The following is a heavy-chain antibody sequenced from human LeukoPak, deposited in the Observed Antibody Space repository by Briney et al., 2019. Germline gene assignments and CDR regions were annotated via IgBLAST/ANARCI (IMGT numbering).Heavy chain of an antibody. CDR1: GFTFSSYS. CDR3: ARSASKYDFWSGYPFDY. CDR2: ISSSSSYI. J-gene: IGHJ4*02. Sequence: PGGSLRLSCAASGFTFSSYSMNWVRQAPGKGLEWVSSISSSSSYIYYADSVKGRFTISRDNAKNSLYLQMNSLRAEDTAVYYCARSASKYDFWSGYPFDYWGQGTLVTVSS. V-gene: IGHV3-21*01. D-gene: IGHD3-3*01.